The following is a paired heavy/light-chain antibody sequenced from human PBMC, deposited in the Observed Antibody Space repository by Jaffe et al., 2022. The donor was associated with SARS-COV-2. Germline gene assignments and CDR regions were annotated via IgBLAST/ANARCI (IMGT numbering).Heavy chain of an antibody. CDR3: AREVTGGYSIGY. V-gene: IGHV3-74*01. CDR2: FNSDGSDT. CDR1: GFTLSSYW. J-gene: IGHJ4*02. Sequence: EVQLVESGGGLVQPGGSLRLSCTASGFTLSSYWMHWVRRAPGKGLVWVSRFNSDGSDTRYADSVEGRFTISRDSAKNTLYMQMNSLRVEDTGVYYCAREVTGGYSIGYWGQGTLVTVSS. D-gene: IGHD6-25*01.
Light chain of an antibody. CDR2: GVS. Sequence: QSALTQPASVSGSPGQSITISCTGTSSDVGGYNYVSWYQQHPGKAPKLMIYGVSNRPSGVSNRFSGSKSGNTASLTISGLQAEDEAEYYCSSFTARNTLVFVFGTGTEVTVL. CDR1: SSDVGGYNY. V-gene: IGLV2-14*03. J-gene: IGLJ1*01. CDR3: SSFTARNTLVFV.